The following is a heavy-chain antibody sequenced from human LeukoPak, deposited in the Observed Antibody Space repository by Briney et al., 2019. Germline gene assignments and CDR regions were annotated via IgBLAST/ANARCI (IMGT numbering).Heavy chain of an antibody. CDR2: INPSGGST. V-gene: IGHV1-46*01. Sequence: GASVKVSCKASGYTFTSYYMHWVRQAPGQGLEWMGIINPSGGSTSYAQKFQGRVTMTRDTSISTAYMELSRLRSDDTAVYYCARGSRWLEDYWGQGTLVTVSS. J-gene: IGHJ4*02. CDR1: GYTFTSYY. CDR3: ARGSRWLEDY. D-gene: IGHD6-13*01.